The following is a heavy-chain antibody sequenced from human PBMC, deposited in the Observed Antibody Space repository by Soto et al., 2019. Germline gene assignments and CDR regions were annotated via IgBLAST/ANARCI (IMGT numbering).Heavy chain of an antibody. CDR2: ISGTGGST. D-gene: IGHD4-4*01. Sequence: GGSLRLSCAASGFTFDNYAMSWVRQAPGKGLEWVSAISGTGGSTNYADSVKGRFTISRDNSKNMLYLQMNSLRAEDTALYYCAKDRGHHDYSLYFFDYWGQGILVTVSS. J-gene: IGHJ4*02. V-gene: IGHV3-23*01. CDR3: AKDRGHHDYSLYFFDY. CDR1: GFTFDNYA.